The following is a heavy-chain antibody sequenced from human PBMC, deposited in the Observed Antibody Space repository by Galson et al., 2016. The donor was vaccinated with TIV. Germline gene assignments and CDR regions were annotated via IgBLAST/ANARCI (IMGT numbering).Heavy chain of an antibody. D-gene: IGHD2-15*01. CDR1: GFTFSRYG. CDR3: ARMFVLGSGFDA. V-gene: IGHV3-33*01. Sequence: SLRLSCATSGFTFSRYGMHWVRQAPGKGLEWVAVIWYEGNNRDYADSVKGRFTISRDNSKNTLYLDMNSLRVEDTAVYYCARMFVLGSGFDAWGQGTLVTVSS. CDR2: IWYEGNNR. J-gene: IGHJ5*02.